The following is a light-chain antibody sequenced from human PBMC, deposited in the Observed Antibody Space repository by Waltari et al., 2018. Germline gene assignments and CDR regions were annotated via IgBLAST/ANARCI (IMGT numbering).Light chain of an antibody. CDR2: GAS. CDR3: QHYVRLPVT. J-gene: IGKJ1*01. Sequence: EIVLTQSPGTLSLSPGERATLSCWASQSVGGTLVWYQQKPGQAPRLLIYGASSRATGIPDRFSGSGSGTVFSLSISRLEPEDFAVYYCQHYVRLPVTFGQGTKVEIK. CDR1: QSVGGT. V-gene: IGKV3-20*01.